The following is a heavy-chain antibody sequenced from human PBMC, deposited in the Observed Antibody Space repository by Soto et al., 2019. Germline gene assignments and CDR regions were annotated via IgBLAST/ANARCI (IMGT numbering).Heavy chain of an antibody. CDR1: GFTFSSYA. Sequence: EVQLLESGGGLVQPGRSLRLSCAASGFTFSSYAMNWVRQAPGKGLEWVSAMSGTGGSTYYADSVKGRFTSSRDNSKNTLYLQMNSLRVEDTAVFDWAKAGFSSGWSSSYFDSWGQGTLVTVSS. J-gene: IGHJ4*02. D-gene: IGHD6-19*01. CDR2: MSGTGGST. CDR3: AKAGFSSGWSSSYFDS. V-gene: IGHV3-23*01.